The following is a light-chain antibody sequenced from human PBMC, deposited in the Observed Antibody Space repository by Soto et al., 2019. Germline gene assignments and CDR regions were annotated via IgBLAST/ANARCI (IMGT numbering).Light chain of an antibody. J-gene: IGLJ2*01. CDR2: NNN. V-gene: IGLV1-40*01. Sequence: QSVLTQPPSVSGAPGQRVTISCIGSSSNIGAGYDVHWYQQLPGTAPKLLIYNNNNRPSGVPDRFSGSKSGTSASLAITGLQAEDEAEYYGQSYDSSLSGTVVFGGGTKLTVL. CDR1: SSNIGAGYD. CDR3: QSYDSSLSGTVV.